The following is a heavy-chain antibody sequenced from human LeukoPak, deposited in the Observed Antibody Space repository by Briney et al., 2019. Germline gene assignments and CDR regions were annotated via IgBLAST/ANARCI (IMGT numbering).Heavy chain of an antibody. CDR1: GYTFTGYY. D-gene: IGHD6-19*01. V-gene: IGHV7-4-1*02. CDR3: ARYQYSSGWSNWFDP. Sequence: ASVKVSRKASGYTFTGYYMHWVRQAPGQGLEWMGWINTNTGNPTYAQGFTGRFVFSLDTSVSTAYLQISSLKAEDTAVYYCARYQYSSGWSNWFDPWGQGTLVTVSS. CDR2: INTNTGNP. J-gene: IGHJ5*02.